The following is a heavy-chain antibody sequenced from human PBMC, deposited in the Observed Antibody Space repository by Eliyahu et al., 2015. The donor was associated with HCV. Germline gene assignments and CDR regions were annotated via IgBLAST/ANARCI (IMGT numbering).Heavy chain of an antibody. V-gene: IGHV3-23*01. CDR1: GFTFSSYA. J-gene: IGHJ4*02. D-gene: IGHD3-10*01. Sequence: CAASGFTFSSYAMNWVRQAPGKGLEWVXGISGSGGNIYXAASVKGRFTLSRDNSKNTLYLQMNSLRAEDTAVYYCAKKMVRGVTAFDYWGQGTLVTVSS. CDR2: ISGSGGNI. CDR3: AKKMVRGVTAFDY.